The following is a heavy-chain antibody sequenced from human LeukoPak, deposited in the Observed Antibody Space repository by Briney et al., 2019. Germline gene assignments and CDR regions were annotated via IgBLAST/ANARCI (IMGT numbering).Heavy chain of an antibody. CDR3: ARHVYCSSTSCYRLDY. J-gene: IGHJ4*02. CDR1: GFTFSSYS. D-gene: IGHD2-2*02. CDR2: ISSSSSYI. Sequence: GGSLRLSCAASGFTFSSYSMNWVRRAPGKGLEWVSSISSSSSYIYYADSVKGRFTISRDNAKNSLYLQMNSLRAEDTAVYYCARHVYCSSTSCYRLDYWGQGTLVTVSS. V-gene: IGHV3-21*01.